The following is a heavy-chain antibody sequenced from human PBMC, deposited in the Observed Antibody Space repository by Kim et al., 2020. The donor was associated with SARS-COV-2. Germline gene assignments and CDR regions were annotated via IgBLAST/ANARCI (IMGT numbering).Heavy chain of an antibody. CDR1: GFTFSSYA. J-gene: IGHJ6*02. CDR2: ISGSGGST. Sequence: GGSLRLSCAASGFTFSSYAMSWVRQAPGKGLEWVSAISGSGGSTYYADSVKGRFTISRDNSKNTLYLQMNSLRAEDTAVYYCANYGSGSYYMSYYYYGMDVWGRGTTVTVSS. V-gene: IGHV3-23*01. CDR3: ANYGSGSYYMSYYYYGMDV. D-gene: IGHD3-10*01.